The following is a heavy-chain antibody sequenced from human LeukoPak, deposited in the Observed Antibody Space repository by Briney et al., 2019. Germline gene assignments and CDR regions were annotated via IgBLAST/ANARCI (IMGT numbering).Heavy chain of an antibody. J-gene: IGHJ3*02. Sequence: GASVKVSCKASGYTFTSYGISWVRQAPGQGLEWMGGIIPIFGTANYAQKFQGRVTITADESTSTAYMELSSLRSEDTAVYYCAREIIQLYAFDIWGQGTMVTVS. D-gene: IGHD5-18*01. CDR3: AREIIQLYAFDI. CDR1: GYTFTSYG. CDR2: IIPIFGTA. V-gene: IGHV1-69*13.